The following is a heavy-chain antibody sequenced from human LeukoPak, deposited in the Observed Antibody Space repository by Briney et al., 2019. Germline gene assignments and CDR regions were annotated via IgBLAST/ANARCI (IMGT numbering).Heavy chain of an antibody. V-gene: IGHV3-49*04. Sequence: PTGGSLRLSCTGSGFTFGDHAMSWVRQAPGKGLEWVGFIRSKAYRGTTEYAASVKGRFTISRDDSASIAYLQMSSLRTEDTAAYYCARGPIQLWIHNAMDVWGQGTTVTVSS. CDR1: GFTFGDHA. CDR3: ARGPIQLWIHNAMDV. D-gene: IGHD5-18*01. J-gene: IGHJ6*02. CDR2: IRSKAYRGTT.